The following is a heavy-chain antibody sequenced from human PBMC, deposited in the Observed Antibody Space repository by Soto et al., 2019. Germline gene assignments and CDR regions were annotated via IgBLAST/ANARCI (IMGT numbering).Heavy chain of an antibody. V-gene: IGHV3-21*01. CDR3: ARVKLVQGFIDY. J-gene: IGHJ4*02. Sequence: PGGSLRLSCAASGFTFSSYSMNWVRQAPGKGLEWVSSIGSSSSYIYYADSVKGRFTISRDNAKNSLYLQMNSLRAEDTAVYYCARVKLVQGFIDYWGQGTLVTVSS. CDR1: GFTFSSYS. D-gene: IGHD3-3*02. CDR2: IGSSSSYI.